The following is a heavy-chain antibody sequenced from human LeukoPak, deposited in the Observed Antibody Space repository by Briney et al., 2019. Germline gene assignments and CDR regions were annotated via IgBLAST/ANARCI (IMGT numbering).Heavy chain of an antibody. CDR2: MNPNSGNT. CDR3: TRGPKWSGSYYYFDY. Sequence: ASVKVSCKTSGYTFPSYDINWVRQATGQGLEWMGWMNPNSGNTGYAQKFQGRVTITRNTSITTAYMELSSLRSEDTAVYYCTRGPKWSGSYYYFDYWGQGTLVTVSS. V-gene: IGHV1-8*01. J-gene: IGHJ4*02. CDR1: GYTFPSYD. D-gene: IGHD1-26*01.